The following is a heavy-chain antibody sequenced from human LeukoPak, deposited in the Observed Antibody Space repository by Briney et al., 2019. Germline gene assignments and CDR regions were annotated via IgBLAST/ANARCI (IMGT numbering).Heavy chain of an antibody. V-gene: IGHV3-30*03. CDR2: ISFDGSKS. CDR3: ARPAIPYGTVRYQLHY. CDR1: GFTFSSYS. J-gene: IGHJ4*02. Sequence: GGSLRLSCAASGFTFSSYSMNWVRQAPGKGLEWVAFISFDGSKSYYADSVKGRFTISRDDSKNTVFLQMNSLRVEDTTVFYCARPAIPYGTVRYQLHYWGQGTVVTVSA. D-gene: IGHD2-21*02.